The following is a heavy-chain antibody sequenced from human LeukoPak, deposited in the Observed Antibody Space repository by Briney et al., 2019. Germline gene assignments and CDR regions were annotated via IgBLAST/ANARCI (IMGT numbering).Heavy chain of an antibody. CDR3: ASAFWSGYSSDY. CDR2: IIPIFGTA. J-gene: IGHJ4*02. Sequence: GASVKVSCKASGGTFSSYAISWVRQAPGQGLEWMGGIIPIFGTANYAQKFQGRVTITTDESTSTAYMELSSLRSEDTAVYYCASAFWSGYSSDYWGQGTLVTVSS. CDR1: GGTFSSYA. D-gene: IGHD3-3*01. V-gene: IGHV1-69*05.